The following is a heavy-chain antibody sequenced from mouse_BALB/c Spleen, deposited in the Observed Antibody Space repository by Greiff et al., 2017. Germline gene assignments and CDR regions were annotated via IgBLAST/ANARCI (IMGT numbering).Heavy chain of an antibody. CDR2: ISYSGST. CDR1: GDSITSGY. CDR3: ASNRYDDGRFAY. J-gene: IGHJ3*01. D-gene: IGHD2-14*01. Sequence: EVQRVESGPSLVKPSQTLSLTCSVTGDSITSGYWNWIRKFPGNKLEYMGYISYSGSTYYNPSLKSRISITRDTSKNQYYLQLNYVTTEDTATYYCASNRYDDGRFAYWGQGTLVTVSA. V-gene: IGHV3-8*02.